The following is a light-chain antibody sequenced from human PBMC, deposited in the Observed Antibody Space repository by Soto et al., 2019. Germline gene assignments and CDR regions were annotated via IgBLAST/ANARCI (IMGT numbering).Light chain of an antibody. J-gene: IGLJ1*01. CDR3: GTWDSSLSAGV. CDR1: SSNIGNNY. V-gene: IGLV1-51*01. CDR2: DNN. Sequence: QAVVTQPPSVSVAPGQKVTISCSGSSSNIGNNYVSWYQQLPGTAPKLLIYDNNKRPSGIPDRFSGSKSGTSATLGITGLQTGDEADYYCGTWDSSLSAGVFGTGTKLTVL.